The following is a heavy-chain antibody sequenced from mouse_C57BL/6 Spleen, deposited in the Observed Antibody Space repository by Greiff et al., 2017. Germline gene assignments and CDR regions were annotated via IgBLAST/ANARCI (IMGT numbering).Heavy chain of an antibody. Sequence: EADGGLVQPKGSLKLSCAASGFTFNTYAMHWVRQAPGQGLKWVARIRRKSSNYATYYADSVKDRFTISRDDSQSMLYLQMNNLQTEDTAMFYCVRDGGYYAIDYWGTGTSVTVSS. J-gene: IGHJ4*01. V-gene: IGHV10-3*01. CDR2: IRRKSSNYAT. CDR1: GFTFNTYA. CDR3: VRDGGYYAIDY.